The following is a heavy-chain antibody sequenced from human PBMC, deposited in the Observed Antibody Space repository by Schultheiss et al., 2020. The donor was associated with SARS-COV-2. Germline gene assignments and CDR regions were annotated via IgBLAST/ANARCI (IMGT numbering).Heavy chain of an antibody. V-gene: IGHV4-34*01. Sequence: SQTLSLTCAVYGGSFRGYYWSWIRQPPGKGLEWIGEINHSGSTNYNPSLKSRVTISVDKSKNQFSLKLSSVTAADTAVYYCASGYEALDYWGQGTLVTVSS. CDR3: ASGYEALDY. J-gene: IGHJ4*02. CDR1: GGSFRGYY. CDR2: INHSGST. D-gene: IGHD5-12*01.